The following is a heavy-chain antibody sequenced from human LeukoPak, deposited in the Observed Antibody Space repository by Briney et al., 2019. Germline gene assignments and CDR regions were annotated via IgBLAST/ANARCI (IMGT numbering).Heavy chain of an antibody. CDR3: ARRKQVVATSYYYYYYMDV. CDR2: ISAYNGNT. V-gene: IGHV1-18*01. CDR1: GYTFTSYG. J-gene: IGHJ6*03. Sequence: ASVKVSCKASGYTFTSYGISWVRQAPGQGLEWMGWISAYNGNTNYAQKLQGRVTMTTDTSTSTAYMELRSLRSDDTAVYYCARRKQVVATSYYYYYYMDVWGKGTTVTVSS. D-gene: IGHD5-12*01.